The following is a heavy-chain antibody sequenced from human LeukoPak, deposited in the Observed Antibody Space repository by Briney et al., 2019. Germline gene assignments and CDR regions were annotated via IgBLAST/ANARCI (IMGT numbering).Heavy chain of an antibody. CDR3: ARAADWGSRYFDY. CDR2: INHSGST. J-gene: IGHJ4*02. V-gene: IGHV4-34*01. Sequence: SETLSLTCAVCGGSFSGYYWSWIRQPPGKGLEWIGEINHSGSTNYNPSLKSRVTISVDTSKNQFSLKLSSVTAADTAVYYCARAADWGSRYFDYWGQGTLVTVSS. CDR1: GGSFSGYY. D-gene: IGHD7-27*01.